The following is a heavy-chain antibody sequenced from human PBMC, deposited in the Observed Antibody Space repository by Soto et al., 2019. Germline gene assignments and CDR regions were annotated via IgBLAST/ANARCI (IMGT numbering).Heavy chain of an antibody. J-gene: IGHJ6*02. CDR2: ISANSVST. CDR1: GFTFSSYA. CDR3: AKGGPVLPAVALGDYYYYGLDV. V-gene: IGHV3-23*01. Sequence: GGSLRLSCAASGFTFSSYAMSWVRQAPGKGLEWVSTISANSVSTYYADSLRGRFNISRDNSKNTLYLQMNSLRAEDTAVYYCAKGGPVLPAVALGDYYYYGLDVWGQGATVTVSS. D-gene: IGHD2-2*01.